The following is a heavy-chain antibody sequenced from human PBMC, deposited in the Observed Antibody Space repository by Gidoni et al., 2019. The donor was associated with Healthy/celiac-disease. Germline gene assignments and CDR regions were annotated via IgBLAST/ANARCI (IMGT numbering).Heavy chain of an antibody. J-gene: IGHJ4*02. V-gene: IGHV3-48*03. CDR3: ATMITFGGVIVDY. D-gene: IGHD3-16*02. CDR2: ISSSGSTI. CDR1: GFPFSSYE. Sequence: EVQLVESGGGLVQPGGSLRLSCAASGFPFSSYEMNWVRQAPGKGLEWGSYISSSGSTIYYADSVKGRFTISRDNAKNSLYLQMNSLRAEDTAVYYCATMITFGGVIVDYWGQGTLVTVSS.